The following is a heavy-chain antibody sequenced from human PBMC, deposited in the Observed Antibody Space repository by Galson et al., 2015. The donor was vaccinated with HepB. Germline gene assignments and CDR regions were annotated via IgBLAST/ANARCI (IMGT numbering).Heavy chain of an antibody. CDR1: GFTFSSYD. CDR3: ARALQGGDYFDY. D-gene: IGHD4-17*01. J-gene: IGHJ4*02. CDR2: IGIAGDT. Sequence: LRLSCAASGFTFSSYDMHWVRRVTGKRLEWVSAIGIAGDTYYPGSVKGRFTISRENAKNSLYLQMNSLRAGDTAVYYCARALQGGDYFDYWGQGTLVTVSS. V-gene: IGHV3-13*01.